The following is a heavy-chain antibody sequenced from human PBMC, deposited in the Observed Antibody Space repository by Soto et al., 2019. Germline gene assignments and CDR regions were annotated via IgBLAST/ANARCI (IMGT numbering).Heavy chain of an antibody. CDR2: IKQGGSEK. J-gene: IGHJ4*02. V-gene: IGHV3-7*01. CDR3: AREGRESSGFDY. CDR1: GFIFSSYW. Sequence: LRLSCAASGFIFSSYWMTWVRQAPGKGLEWVANIKQGGSEKHYVDSVKGRFTISRDDAKNSVYLQIDNLRAEDTALYYCAREGRESSGFDYWGQGTQVTVSS. D-gene: IGHD3-22*01.